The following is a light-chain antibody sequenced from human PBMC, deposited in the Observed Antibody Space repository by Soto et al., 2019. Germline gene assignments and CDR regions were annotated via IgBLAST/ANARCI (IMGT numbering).Light chain of an antibody. J-gene: IGKJ5*01. CDR2: GAS. CDR1: QVVTSRY. CDR3: QQYGKLPIT. Sequence: EIVLTQSPGSLSLSPGERATLPCRASQVVTSRYSTWYQQKAGQAPRLLIYGASIRAAGISDTFRGSGPGTDFTLTISSLEPEECVVYYWQQYGKLPITFGQGTRLEIE. V-gene: IGKV3-20*01.